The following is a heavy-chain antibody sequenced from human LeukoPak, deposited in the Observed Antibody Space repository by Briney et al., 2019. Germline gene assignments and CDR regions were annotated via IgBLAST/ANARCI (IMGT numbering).Heavy chain of an antibody. V-gene: IGHV1-69*13. D-gene: IGHD3-10*01. Sequence: GASVKVSCKASGYTFTSYGISWVRQAPGQGLEWMGGIIPIFGTVNYAQKFQGRVTITADESTSTAYMELSSLRSEDTAVYYCASSGGWFGELLPNRGAFDIWGQGTMVTASS. CDR3: ASSGGWFGELLPNRGAFDI. J-gene: IGHJ3*02. CDR1: GYTFTSYG. CDR2: IIPIFGTV.